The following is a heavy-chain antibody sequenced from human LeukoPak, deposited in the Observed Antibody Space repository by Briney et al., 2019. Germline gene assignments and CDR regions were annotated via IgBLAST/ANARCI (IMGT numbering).Heavy chain of an antibody. J-gene: IGHJ4*02. V-gene: IGHV3-74*01. CDR1: GFTFSSYW. Sequence: GGSLRLSCAASGFTFSSYWMHWVRQAPGKGLVWVSRINSDGSSTSYADSVKGRFTISRDNAKNTLYLQMNSLRAEDTAVYYCARVGGYYAYYFDYWGQGTLVTVS. D-gene: IGHD3-22*01. CDR3: ARVGGYYAYYFDY. CDR2: INSDGSST.